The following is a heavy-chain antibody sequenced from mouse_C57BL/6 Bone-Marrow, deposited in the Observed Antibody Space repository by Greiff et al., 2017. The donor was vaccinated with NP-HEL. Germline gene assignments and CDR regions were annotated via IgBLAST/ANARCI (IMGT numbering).Heavy chain of an antibody. CDR2: ISDGGSYH. CDR3: ARDEAYYSNPFAY. D-gene: IGHD2-5*01. CDR1: GFTFSSYA. V-gene: IGHV5-4*01. J-gene: IGHJ3*01. Sequence: DVMLVESGGGLVKPGGSLKLSCAASGFTFSSYAMSWVRQTPEKWLAWVATISDGGSYHYYSEHVKGRFTISRDTAKNNLYLQMSHLKSEDTAMYYCARDEAYYSNPFAYWGQGTLVTVSA.